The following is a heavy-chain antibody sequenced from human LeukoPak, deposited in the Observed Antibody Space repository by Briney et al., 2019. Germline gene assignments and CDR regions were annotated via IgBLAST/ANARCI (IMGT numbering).Heavy chain of an antibody. CDR3: ARGRAA. V-gene: IGHV4-34*01. J-gene: IGHJ5*02. CDR2: INHSGST. CDR1: GGSFSGYY. Sequence: PSETLSLTCAVYGGSFSGYYWSWIRQPPGKGLEWIGEINHSGSTNYNPSLKSRVTISVDTSKNQFSLKLSSVTPADTAVYYCARGRAAWGQGTLVTVSS.